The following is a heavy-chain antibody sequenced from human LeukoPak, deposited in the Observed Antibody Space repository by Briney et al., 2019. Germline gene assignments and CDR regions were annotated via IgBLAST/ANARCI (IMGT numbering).Heavy chain of an antibody. V-gene: IGHV3-66*01. J-gene: IGHJ4*02. CDR1: GFTFSDYY. CDR3: VRDGAHWDLDY. Sequence: GGSLRLSCAASGFTFSDYYMSWIRQAPGKGLEWVSVIYSCGSTYYADSVKDRFTISRDNSKNTLYLQMNSLRAEDTALYYCVRDGAHWDLDYWGQGTLVTVSS. D-gene: IGHD7-27*01. CDR2: IYSCGST.